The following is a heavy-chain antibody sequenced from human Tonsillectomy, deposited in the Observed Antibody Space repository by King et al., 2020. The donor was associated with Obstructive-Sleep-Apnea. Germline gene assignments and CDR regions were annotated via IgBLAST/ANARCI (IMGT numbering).Heavy chain of an antibody. V-gene: IGHV3-30-3*01. CDR1: GFTFSSYA. D-gene: IGHD3-10*01. CDR3: ARGYGSGSYYTPSLGY. J-gene: IGHJ4*02. CDR2: ISYVGSHK. Sequence: VQLVESGGGVVQPGRSLRLSCAASGFTFSSYAMHWVRQAPGKGLEWVAVISYVGSHKYYADSVKGRFTISGDNSKNTLDLQMNSLRAEDTAGYYCARGYGSGSYYTPSLGYWGQGTLVTVSS.